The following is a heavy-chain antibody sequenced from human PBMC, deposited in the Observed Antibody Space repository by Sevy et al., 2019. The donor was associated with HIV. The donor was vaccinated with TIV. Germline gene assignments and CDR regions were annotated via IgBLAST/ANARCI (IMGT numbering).Heavy chain of an antibody. CDR1: GFTFSSYA. Sequence: GGSLRLSCAASGFTFSSYAMSWARQAPGKGLEWVSAISGSGGSTYYAHSVKGRFTISRDNSKNTLYLQMNSLRAEDTAVYYCANLAAAGTHGGYWGQGTLVTVSS. CDR3: ANLAAAGTHGGY. CDR2: ISGSGGST. J-gene: IGHJ4*02. V-gene: IGHV3-23*01. D-gene: IGHD6-13*01.